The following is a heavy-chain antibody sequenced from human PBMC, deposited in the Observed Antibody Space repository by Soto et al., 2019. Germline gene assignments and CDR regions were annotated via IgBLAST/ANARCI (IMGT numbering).Heavy chain of an antibody. CDR2: IYYSGST. CDR1: GGSISSSSYY. J-gene: IGHJ5*02. CDR3: ARHGAVSITIFGVANNWFDP. Sequence: SETLSLTCTVSGGSISSSSYYWGWIRQPPGKGLEWIGSIYYSGSTYYNPSLKSRVTISVDTSKNQFSLKLSSVTAADTAVYYCARHGAVSITIFGVANNWFDPWGQGTLVTAPQ. D-gene: IGHD3-3*01. V-gene: IGHV4-39*01.